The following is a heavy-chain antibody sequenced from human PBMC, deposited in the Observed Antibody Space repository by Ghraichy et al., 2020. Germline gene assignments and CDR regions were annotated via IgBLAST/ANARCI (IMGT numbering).Heavy chain of an antibody. J-gene: IGHJ4*02. CDR3: VAPQSGSYYPALAY. Sequence: GGSLRLSCAASGLTFSDHYMDWVRQAPGKGLEWVARIRNKARNHTIEYAASVKGRFTISRDDSENALYLQMNSLKTEDTAVYYCVAPQSGSYYPALAYWGQGTLVTVSS. CDR2: IRNKARNHTI. D-gene: IGHD1-26*01. CDR1: GLTFSDHY. V-gene: IGHV3-72*01.